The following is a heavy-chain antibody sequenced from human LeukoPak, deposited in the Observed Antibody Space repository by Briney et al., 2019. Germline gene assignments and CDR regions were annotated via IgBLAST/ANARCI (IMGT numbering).Heavy chain of an antibody. D-gene: IGHD6-19*01. Sequence: GSLRLSCAASGFTFSTYAVNWVRQAPGKGLEWIGEINHSGSTNYNPSLKSRVTISVDTSKNQFSLKLSSVTAADTAVYYCARPLSSGFDYWGQGTLVTVSS. J-gene: IGHJ4*02. CDR1: GFTFSTYA. CDR3: ARPLSSGFDY. V-gene: IGHV4-34*01. CDR2: INHSGST.